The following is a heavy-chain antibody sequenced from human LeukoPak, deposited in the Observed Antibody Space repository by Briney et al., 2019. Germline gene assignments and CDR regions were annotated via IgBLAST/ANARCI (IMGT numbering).Heavy chain of an antibody. CDR2: IRYDGSNK. J-gene: IGHJ4*02. D-gene: IGHD3-3*01. CDR1: GFTFSSYG. CDR3: AKENDFWSGPEG. Sequence: GGSLRLSCAASGFTFSSYGMHWVRQAPGKGLEWVAFIRYDGSNKYYADSVKGRFTVSRDTSKNTVYLQMTSLRVEDTAVYYCAKENDFWSGPEGWGQGTLVTVSS. V-gene: IGHV3-30*02.